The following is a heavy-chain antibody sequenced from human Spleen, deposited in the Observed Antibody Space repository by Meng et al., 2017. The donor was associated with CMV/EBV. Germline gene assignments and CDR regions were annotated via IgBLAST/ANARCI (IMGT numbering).Heavy chain of an antibody. J-gene: IGHJ4*02. CDR1: GFTFSSYW. V-gene: IGHV3-74*03. D-gene: IGHD7-27*01. CDR3: GRDLTGERDQ. CDR2: INEDGSFT. Sequence: EVQLVESGGTLVQPGGCLRLSCADSGFTFSSYWMHWVRQVPGEGLVWVSRINEDGSFTSYAGSVQGRFTISRDNAKNTLYLQMNSLRVDDSAVYYCGRDLTGERDQWGQGTLVTVSS.